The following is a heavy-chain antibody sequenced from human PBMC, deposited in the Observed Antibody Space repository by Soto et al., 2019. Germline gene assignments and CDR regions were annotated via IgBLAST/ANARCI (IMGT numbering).Heavy chain of an antibody. CDR1: GFTFNTYA. CDR2: ISGSGVSK. J-gene: IGHJ4*02. V-gene: IGHV3-23*01. CDR3: AKLITIFGVVKGPYDY. Sequence: PGGSLRLSCAASGFTFNTYAMNWVRQAPGKGLEWVSGISGSGVSKYYADSVKGRFTISRDNSKNTLYLQMNSLRAEDTAVYYCAKLITIFGVVKGPYDYWGQGTLVTVS. D-gene: IGHD3-3*01.